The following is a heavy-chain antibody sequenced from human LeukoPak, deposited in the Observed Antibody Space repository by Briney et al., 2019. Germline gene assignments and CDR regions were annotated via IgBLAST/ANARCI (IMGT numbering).Heavy chain of an antibody. CDR2: IYYSGST. CDR1: GGSISGSSYY. J-gene: IGHJ1*01. CDR3: ARTARGVVTDFQH. D-gene: IGHD5-18*01. Sequence: SETLSLTCTVSGGSISGSSYYWGWIRQPPGKGLEWIGSIYYSGSTNYNPSLKSRVTISVDTSKNQFSLKLSSVTAADTAMYYCARTARGVVTDFQHWGQGTLVTVSS. V-gene: IGHV4-39*07.